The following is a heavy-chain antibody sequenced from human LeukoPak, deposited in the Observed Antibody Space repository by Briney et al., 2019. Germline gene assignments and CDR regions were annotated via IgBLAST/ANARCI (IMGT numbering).Heavy chain of an antibody. CDR1: GFTFSSYA. J-gene: IGHJ4*02. D-gene: IGHD3-22*01. CDR2: ISGSGGST. V-gene: IGHV3-23*01. CDR3: AKTGSYYYDSSGYFGY. Sequence: PGGSLRLSCAASGFTFSSYAMSWVRQAPGKGLEWVSAISGSGGSTYYADSVKGRFTISGDNSKNTLYLQMNSLRAEDTAVYYCAKTGSYYYDSSGYFGYWGQGTLVTVSS.